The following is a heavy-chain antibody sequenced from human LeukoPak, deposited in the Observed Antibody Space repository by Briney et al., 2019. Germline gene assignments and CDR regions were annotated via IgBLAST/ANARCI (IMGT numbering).Heavy chain of an antibody. CDR1: GGSISTYY. J-gene: IGHJ4*02. Sequence: AETLSLTCTVSGGSISTYYWSWIRQPPGKGLEWIGYIYDSGSTNYNPSLKSRVIISVDVSKNRFTLKLSSVTAADTAVYYCARETEDGFDYWGQGTLVTVSS. V-gene: IGHV4-59*01. CDR3: ARETEDGFDY. CDR2: IYDSGST.